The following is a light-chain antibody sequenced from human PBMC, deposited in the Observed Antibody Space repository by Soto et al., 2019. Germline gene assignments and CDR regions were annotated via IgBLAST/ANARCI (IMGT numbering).Light chain of an antibody. CDR2: AAS. Sequence: IQMTQSPSSLSASVGDRVTITCRASQSISSYLNWYQQKPGKAPKLLIYAASSLQSGVPSRFSGSGSGTDFTLTISSLQPEDFATYYCQQLNSYPLTFGPGTKVDIK. CDR3: QQLNSYPLT. CDR1: QSISSY. V-gene: IGKV1-39*01. J-gene: IGKJ3*01.